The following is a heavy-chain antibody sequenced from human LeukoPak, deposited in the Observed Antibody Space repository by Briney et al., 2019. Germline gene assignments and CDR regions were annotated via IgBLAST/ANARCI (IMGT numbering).Heavy chain of an antibody. D-gene: IGHD6-13*01. Sequence: GGSLRLSCAASGFTVSTNYMSWVRQAPGKGLEWVSVISSGGSTYYTDSVKGRFTISRDNSKNTLYLQMNSLRAEDTAVYYCAKTGYSSTPTGFDYWGQGTLVTVSS. V-gene: IGHV3-66*01. J-gene: IGHJ4*02. CDR1: GFTVSTNY. CDR2: ISSGGST. CDR3: AKTGYSSTPTGFDY.